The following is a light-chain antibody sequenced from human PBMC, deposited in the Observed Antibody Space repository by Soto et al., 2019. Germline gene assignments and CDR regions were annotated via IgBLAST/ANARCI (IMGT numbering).Light chain of an antibody. CDR2: LGS. CDR3: MQALQTWT. J-gene: IGKJ1*01. CDR1: QSLLHSNGYSY. Sequence: DIVMTQSPVSVAVTPGEPASISCRSSQSLLHSNGYSYLDWYLQKPGQSPQLLIYLGSNRASGVPDRFSGSGSGTDFTLKISRVEAEDVGVYYCMQALQTWTFGQGTKVDIK. V-gene: IGKV2-28*01.